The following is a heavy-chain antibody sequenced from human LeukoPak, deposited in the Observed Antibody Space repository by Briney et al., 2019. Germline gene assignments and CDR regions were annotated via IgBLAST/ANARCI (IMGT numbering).Heavy chain of an antibody. V-gene: IGHV3-20*04. D-gene: IGHD3-10*01. CDR1: GFTFDDYG. CDR2: INWNGGST. Sequence: RPGGSLRLSCAASGFTFDDYGMSWVRQAPGKGLEWVSGINWNGGSTGYADSVKGRFTISRDNAKNSLYLQMNSLRAEDTAVYYCARSGNTGRNWYFDLWGRGTLVTVSS. J-gene: IGHJ2*01. CDR3: ARSGNTGRNWYFDL.